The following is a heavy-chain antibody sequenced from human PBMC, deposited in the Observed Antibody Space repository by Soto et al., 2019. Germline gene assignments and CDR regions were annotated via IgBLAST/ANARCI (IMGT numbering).Heavy chain of an antibody. CDR1: GFTFSGDA. D-gene: IGHD3-10*02. J-gene: IGHJ6*02. CDR2: ISTTSTYI. V-gene: IGHV3-21*01. CDR3: ARDYVMDV. Sequence: EVQLVESGGGLVKPGGSLRLSCAASGFTFSGDAMNWVRQSPGKGLEWDSSISTTSTYIYYADSVKGRFTISRDNANNSLHLQMNDLRAEDTAVYYCARDYVMDVWGQGTTVTVSS.